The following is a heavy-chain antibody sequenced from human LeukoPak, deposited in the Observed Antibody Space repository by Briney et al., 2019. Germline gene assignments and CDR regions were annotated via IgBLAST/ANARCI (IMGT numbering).Heavy chain of an antibody. Sequence: GGSLRLSCAASGFTVSSNYMSWVRQAPGKGLEWVSVIYSGGSTYYADSVKGRFTISRDNSKNTLYLQMNSLRAEDTAVYYCAKEPNGYSYGYPYYFDYWGQGTLVTVSS. V-gene: IGHV3-53*01. J-gene: IGHJ4*02. CDR1: GFTVSSNY. CDR2: IYSGGST. CDR3: AKEPNGYSYGYPYYFDY. D-gene: IGHD5-18*01.